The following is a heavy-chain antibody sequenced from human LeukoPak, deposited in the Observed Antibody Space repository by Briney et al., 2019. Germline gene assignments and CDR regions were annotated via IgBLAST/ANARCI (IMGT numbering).Heavy chain of an antibody. CDR2: ISGSGGST. Sequence: GGSLRLSCAASGFTLSSYAMSWVRQAPGKGLEWVSAISGSGGSTYYADSVKGRFTISRDNSKNTLYLQMNSLRAEDTAVYYCATYYDFWSGPWGYGMDVWGQGTTVT. CDR1: GFTLSSYA. D-gene: IGHD3-3*01. J-gene: IGHJ6*02. V-gene: IGHV3-23*01. CDR3: ATYYDFWSGPWGYGMDV.